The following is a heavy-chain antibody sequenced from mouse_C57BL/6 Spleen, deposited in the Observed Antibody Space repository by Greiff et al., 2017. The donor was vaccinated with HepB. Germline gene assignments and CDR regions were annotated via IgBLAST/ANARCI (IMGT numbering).Heavy chain of an antibody. D-gene: IGHD3-3*01. Sequence: QVQLQQSGPELVKPGASVKISCKASGYAFSSSWMNWVKQRPGKGLEWIGRIYPGDGDTNYNGKFKGKATLTADKSSSTAYMQLSSLTSEDSAVYFCARFLGWYFDVWGTGTTVTVSS. V-gene: IGHV1-82*01. CDR2: IYPGDGDT. J-gene: IGHJ1*03. CDR3: ARFLGWYFDV. CDR1: GYAFSSSW.